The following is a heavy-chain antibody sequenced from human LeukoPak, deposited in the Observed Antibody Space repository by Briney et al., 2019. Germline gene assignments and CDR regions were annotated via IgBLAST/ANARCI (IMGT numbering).Heavy chain of an antibody. Sequence: ASVKVSCKASGYTFTGYYTHWVRQAPGQGLEWMGWINFNGGGTNNAQKFQGRITMTRDMSLTTVYMELTSLTFDDTAVYFCARVWWSAFDIWGQGTMVTVSS. D-gene: IGHD2-21*01. CDR2: INFNGGGT. CDR1: GYTFTGYY. V-gene: IGHV1-2*02. J-gene: IGHJ3*02. CDR3: ARVWWSAFDI.